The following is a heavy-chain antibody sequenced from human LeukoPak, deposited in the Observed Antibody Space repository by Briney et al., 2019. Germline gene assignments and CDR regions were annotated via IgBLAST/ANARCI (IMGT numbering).Heavy chain of an antibody. J-gene: IGHJ4*02. CDR1: GYTFSNYY. D-gene: IGHD5-18*01. V-gene: IGHV1-46*01. Sequence: ASVKVSCKASGYTFSNYYIHWVRQAPGQGLEWMGIINPSGGNTNYAQKFQGRLTMTRDTSTSTVYMELSSLGSEDTAVYYCARGTTVRGYSYGPGDYWGQGTLVTVSS. CDR3: ARGTTVRGYSYGPGDY. CDR2: INPSGGNT.